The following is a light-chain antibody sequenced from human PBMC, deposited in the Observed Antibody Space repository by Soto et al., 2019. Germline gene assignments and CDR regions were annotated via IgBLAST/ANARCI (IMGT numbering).Light chain of an antibody. J-gene: IGLJ1*01. CDR3: AAWDDSLNEYV. CDR1: SSNIGRNS. V-gene: IGLV1-44*01. Sequence: QSVLTQAPSVSGTPGQRVTITCSGSSSNIGRNSVNWYQHLPGTAPKLLTHGNNHRPSGVPDRFSGSKSGTSASLAISGLQPEDEADYCCAAWDDSLNEYVFGDGNKGTVL. CDR2: GNN.